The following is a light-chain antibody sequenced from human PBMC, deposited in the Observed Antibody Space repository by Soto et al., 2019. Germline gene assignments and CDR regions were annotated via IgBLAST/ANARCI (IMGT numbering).Light chain of an antibody. J-gene: IGKJ1*01. CDR3: QQYNTYRT. CDR2: KAS. CDR1: QSIGSW. V-gene: IGKV1-5*03. Sequence: DIQMTQSPSTLSASVGDRVTITCRASQSIGSWLAWYQQTPGKAPKLLIYKASSLQSGVPSRFSGSGFGTEFTLTISSLQPADIATYYCQQYNTYRTFGQGTKVEI.